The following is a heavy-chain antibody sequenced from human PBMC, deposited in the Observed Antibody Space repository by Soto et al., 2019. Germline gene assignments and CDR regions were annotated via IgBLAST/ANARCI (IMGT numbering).Heavy chain of an antibody. CDR3: ARQSIAARPSPTFDY. Sequence: SETLSLTCTVSGGSISSGGYYWSWIRPHPGKGLEWIGYIYYSGSTYYNPSLKSRVTISVDTSKNQFSLKLSSVTAADTAVYYCARQSIAARPSPTFDYWGQGTLVTVSS. CDR1: GGSISSGGYY. D-gene: IGHD6-6*01. CDR2: IYYSGST. J-gene: IGHJ4*02. V-gene: IGHV4-31*03.